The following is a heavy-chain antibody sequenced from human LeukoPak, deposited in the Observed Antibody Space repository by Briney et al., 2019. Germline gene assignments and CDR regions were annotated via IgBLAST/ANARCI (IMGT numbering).Heavy chain of an antibody. CDR1: GFTFSDYY. CDR2: ISSSGSTL. D-gene: IGHD2-2*01. CDR3: ARDQIVVVPAAIPNYYYYGMDV. Sequence: GGSLRLSCAASGFTFSDYYMSWIRQAPGKGLEWVSYISSSGSTLYYADSVKGRFTISRDNAKNSLYLQMNSLRAEDTAVYYCARDQIVVVPAAIPNYYYYGMDVWGQGTTVTVSS. J-gene: IGHJ6*02. V-gene: IGHV3-11*01.